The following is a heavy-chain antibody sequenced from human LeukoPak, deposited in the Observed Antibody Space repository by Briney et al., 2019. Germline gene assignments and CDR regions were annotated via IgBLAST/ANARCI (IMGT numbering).Heavy chain of an antibody. J-gene: IGHJ5*02. CDR3: ARGPVVVPIGADNWFDP. V-gene: IGHV4-31*03. CDR2: IYYSGST. Sequence: SETLSLTCTVSGGSISSGGYYWSWLRQHPGKGLEWIGYIYYSGSTYYNPSLKSRVTISVDTSKNQFSLKLSSVTAADTAVYYCARGPVVVPIGADNWFDPWGQGTLVTVSS. D-gene: IGHD2-15*01. CDR1: GGSISSGGYY.